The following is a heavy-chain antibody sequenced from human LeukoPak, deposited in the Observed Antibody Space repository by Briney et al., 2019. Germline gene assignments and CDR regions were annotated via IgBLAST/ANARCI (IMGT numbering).Heavy chain of an antibody. J-gene: IGHJ4*02. CDR3: AREYGDGGGFDY. CDR2: INPKSGAA. CDR1: GYIFSDYY. V-gene: IGHV1-2*02. Sequence: ASVKVSCKASGYIFSDYYMHWVRQAPGQGLEWLGWINPKSGAADYAQQFRGRVTMTTDRSTSTAYMELRSLRSEDTAVYYCAREYGDGGGFDYWGQGTLVTVSS. D-gene: IGHD4-17*01.